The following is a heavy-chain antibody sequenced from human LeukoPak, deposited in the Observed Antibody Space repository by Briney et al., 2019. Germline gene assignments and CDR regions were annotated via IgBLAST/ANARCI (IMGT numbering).Heavy chain of an antibody. CDR1: GGSISSSNYY. J-gene: IGHJ6*03. CDR3: ARLYSSSKWAFNYYYYMDV. V-gene: IGHV4-39*01. CDR2: IYYSGST. D-gene: IGHD6-6*01. Sequence: SETLSLTCAVSGGSISSSNYYWGWIRQPPGKGLEWIGSIYYSGSTYHNPSLKSRVTISVDTSKNQFSLKLSSVTAADTAVYYCARLYSSSKWAFNYYYYMDVWGKGTTVTVSS.